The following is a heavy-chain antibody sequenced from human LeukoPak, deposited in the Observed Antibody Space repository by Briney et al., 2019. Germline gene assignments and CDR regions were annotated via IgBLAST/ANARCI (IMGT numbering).Heavy chain of an antibody. V-gene: IGHV3-48*03. CDR3: AIGGIAAQLAYFDY. J-gene: IGHJ4*02. Sequence: PGGSLRLSCAASGFTFSSYEMNWARQAPGKGLEWVSYISSSGSTIYYADSVKGRFTISRDNAKNSLYLQVNSLRAEDTAVYYCAIGGIAAQLAYFDYWGQGTLVTVSS. CDR2: ISSSGSTI. D-gene: IGHD6-25*01. CDR1: GFTFSSYE.